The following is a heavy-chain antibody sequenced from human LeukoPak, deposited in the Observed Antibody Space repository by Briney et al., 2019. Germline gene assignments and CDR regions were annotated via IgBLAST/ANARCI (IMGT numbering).Heavy chain of an antibody. J-gene: IGHJ6*02. V-gene: IGHV1-46*01. D-gene: IGHD6-13*01. Sequence: GASVKVSCKASGYTFTSYYMHWVRQAPGQGLEWMGIINPSGGSTSYAQKFQGRDTMTRDTSTSTVYMELSSLRSEDTAVYYCARAYSSSWYPYYYYGMDVWGQGTTVTVSS. CDR1: GYTFTSYY. CDR2: INPSGGST. CDR3: ARAYSSSWYPYYYYGMDV.